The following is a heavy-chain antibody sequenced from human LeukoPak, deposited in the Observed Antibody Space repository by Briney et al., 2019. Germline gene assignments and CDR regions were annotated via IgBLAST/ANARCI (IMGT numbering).Heavy chain of an antibody. Sequence: ASVKVSCKASGYTFTSYDINWVRQATGQGLEWMGWVNPNNGGTNYAQKFQGRVTMTRDTSINTGYMELSRLRSDDTAVYYCATAPRYSSSRPPFDYWGQGTLVTVSS. D-gene: IGHD6-13*01. CDR1: GYTFTSYD. V-gene: IGHV1-2*02. J-gene: IGHJ4*02. CDR3: ATAPRYSSSRPPFDY. CDR2: VNPNNGGT.